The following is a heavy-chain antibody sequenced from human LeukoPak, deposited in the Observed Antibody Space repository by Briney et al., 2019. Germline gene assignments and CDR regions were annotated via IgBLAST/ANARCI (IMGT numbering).Heavy chain of an antibody. J-gene: IGHJ5*02. Sequence: PSETLSLTCTVSGGSISSYYWSWIRQPPGKGLEWIGYIYYSGSTNYNPSLKSQVTISVDTSKNQFSLKLSSVTAADTAVYYCAAGDDYDFWSGYLDTWGQGTLVTVSS. CDR1: GGSISSYY. CDR2: IYYSGST. V-gene: IGHV4-59*01. CDR3: AAGDDYDFWSGYLDT. D-gene: IGHD3-3*01.